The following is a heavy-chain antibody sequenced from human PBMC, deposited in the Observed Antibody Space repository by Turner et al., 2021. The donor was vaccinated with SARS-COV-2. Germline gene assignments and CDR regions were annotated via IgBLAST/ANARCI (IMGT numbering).Heavy chain of an antibody. CDR1: GGTFISYA. CDR2: IIPILGIA. V-gene: IGHV1-69*10. CDR3: AREVTRDSSGYYYPPDGFDY. J-gene: IGHJ4*02. Sequence: QVQLVQSGAEVKKPGSSVKVSCKASGGTFISYAISWVRHAPGQGLEWMGGIIPILGIANYAQKFQGRVTITADKSTSTAYMELSRLRSEDTAVYYCAREVTRDSSGYYYPPDGFDYWGQGTLVTVSS. D-gene: IGHD3-22*01.